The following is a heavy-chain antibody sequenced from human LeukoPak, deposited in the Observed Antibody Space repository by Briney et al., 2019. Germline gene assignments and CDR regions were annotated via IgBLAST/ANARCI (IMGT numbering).Heavy chain of an antibody. J-gene: IGHJ4*02. Sequence: GRSLRLSCAASGFTFSSYGMHWVRQAPGKGLDWVSGISGSGGSTYCADSVKGRFTISRDNSKNTLYLQMNSLRAEDTAVYYCAKLPVSYSSGWSNFDYWGQGTLVTVSS. CDR3: AKLPVSYSSGWSNFDY. CDR2: ISGSGGST. CDR1: GFTFSSYG. V-gene: IGHV3-23*01. D-gene: IGHD6-19*01.